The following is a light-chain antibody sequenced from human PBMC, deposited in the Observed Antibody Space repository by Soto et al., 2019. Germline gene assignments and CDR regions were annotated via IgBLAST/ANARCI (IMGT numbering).Light chain of an antibody. V-gene: IGKV3-20*01. J-gene: IGKJ3*01. Sequence: ELGLTQSPGTLSLSPGERATLSCRASQSVSNYLVWYRQSPGQAPRLLIHGASIRATGIPDRFSGSGSGTDFTLTISRLEPEDCAVYYCQHYSTSAFTSGPATKGHIK. CDR2: GAS. CDR3: QHYSTSAFT. CDR1: QSVSNY.